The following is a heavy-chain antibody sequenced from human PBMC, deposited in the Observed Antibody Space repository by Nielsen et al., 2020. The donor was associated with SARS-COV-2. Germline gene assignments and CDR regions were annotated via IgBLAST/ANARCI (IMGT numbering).Heavy chain of an antibody. D-gene: IGHD3-9*01. V-gene: IGHV4-34*01. J-gene: IGHJ6*02. CDR3: ARGTEALSYYGMDV. CDR1: GGSFSGYY. CDR2: INHSGST. Sequence: SETLSLTCAVYGGSFSGYYWSWIRQPPGKGLEWIGEINHSGSTNYNPSLKSRVTISVDTSKNQFSLKLSSVTAADTAVYYCARGTEALSYYGMDVWGQGTTVTVSS.